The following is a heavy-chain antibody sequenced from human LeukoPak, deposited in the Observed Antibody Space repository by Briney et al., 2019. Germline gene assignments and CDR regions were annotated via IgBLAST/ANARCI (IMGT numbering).Heavy chain of an antibody. CDR2: IYSGGST. CDR3: ARGPDYDSSGYYYGAFDI. CDR1: GFTVSSNY. Sequence: GGSLRLSCAASGFTVSSNYMSRVRQAPGKGLEWVSVIYSGGSTYYADSVKGRFTISRHNSKNTLYLQMNSLRAEDTAVYYCARGPDYDSSGYYYGAFDIWGQGTMVTVSS. D-gene: IGHD3-22*01. V-gene: IGHV3-53*04. J-gene: IGHJ3*02.